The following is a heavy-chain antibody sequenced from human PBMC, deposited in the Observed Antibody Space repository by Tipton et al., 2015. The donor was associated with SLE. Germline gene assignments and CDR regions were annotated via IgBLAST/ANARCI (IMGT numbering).Heavy chain of an antibody. Sequence: GSLRLSCAASGFTFSSYAMSWVRQAPGKGLEWVSAISGSGGSTYYADSVKGRFTISRDNAKNSLYLQMNSLRAEDTAVYYCARGLPIVGATTAFDIWGQGTMVTVSS. CDR3: ARGLPIVGATTAFDI. CDR1: GFTFSSYA. J-gene: IGHJ3*02. D-gene: IGHD1-26*01. CDR2: ISGSGGST. V-gene: IGHV3-23*01.